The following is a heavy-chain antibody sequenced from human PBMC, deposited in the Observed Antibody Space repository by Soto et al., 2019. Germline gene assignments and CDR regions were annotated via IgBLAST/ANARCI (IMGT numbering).Heavy chain of an antibody. J-gene: IGHJ4*02. CDR2: ISGSGGST. CDR3: AKRGVPQGYCSGGSCYAEPFDY. CDR1: GFTFSSYA. V-gene: IGHV3-23*01. Sequence: PGGSLRLSCAASGFTFSSYAMSWVRQAPGKGLEWVSAISGSGGSTYYADSVKGRFTISRDNSKNTLYLQMNSLRAEDTAVYYCAKRGVPQGYCSGGSCYAEPFDYWGQGTLVTVSS. D-gene: IGHD2-15*01.